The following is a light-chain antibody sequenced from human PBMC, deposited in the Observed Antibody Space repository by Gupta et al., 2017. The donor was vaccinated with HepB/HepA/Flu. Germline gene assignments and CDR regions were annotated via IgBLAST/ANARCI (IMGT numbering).Light chain of an antibody. CDR1: SSNVGRNN. J-gene: IGLJ2*01. CDR2: YND. Sequence: HSVLTQSPSVSGTPGQRVTISCSGSSSNVGRNNVNWYQQLPGTAPKLLIYYNDERPSGVPDRISGSKSGTSASLAISGLQSEDEADYYCAAWDTSLNVVVFGGGTKLTVL. V-gene: IGLV1-44*01. CDR3: AAWDTSLNVVV.